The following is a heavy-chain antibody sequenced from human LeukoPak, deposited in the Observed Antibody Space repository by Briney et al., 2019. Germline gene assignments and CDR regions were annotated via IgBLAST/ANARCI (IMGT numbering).Heavy chain of an antibody. V-gene: IGHV3-7*01. CDR2: IKQDGSEK. CDR3: ARDFHRRLYDSSAYHPY. Sequence: PGGSLRLSCAASGFTFSSYWMSWVRQAPGKGLEWVANIKQDGSEKYYVDSVKGRFTISRDNAKNSLYLQMNSLRAEDTAVYYCARDFHRRLYDSSAYHPYWGQGTLVTVSS. CDR1: GFTFSSYW. D-gene: IGHD3-22*01. J-gene: IGHJ4*02.